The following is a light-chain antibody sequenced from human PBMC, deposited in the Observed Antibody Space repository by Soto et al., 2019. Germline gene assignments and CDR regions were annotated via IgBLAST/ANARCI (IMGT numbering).Light chain of an antibody. Sequence: QSALTQPASVSGSPGQSITISCTGTSSDVGGYNYVSWYQQHPGKAPKLMIYDVSNWPSGVSNRFSGSKSGNTASLTISGLQVEDEADYYCSSYAGGNTLVLFGGGTKLTVL. CDR1: SSDVGGYNY. CDR3: SSYAGGNTLVL. V-gene: IGLV2-14*03. J-gene: IGLJ2*01. CDR2: DVS.